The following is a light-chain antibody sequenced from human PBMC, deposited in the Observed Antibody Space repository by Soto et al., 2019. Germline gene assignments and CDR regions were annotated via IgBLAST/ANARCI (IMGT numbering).Light chain of an antibody. V-gene: IGLV1-44*01. CDR2: SHD. Sequence: QSVLTQPPSASGTPGQRVTISCSGSSSNIGRNAVNWYQQVPGTAPKLLIYSHDHRPSGVPDRFSGSKSGTSASLAISGLQSADEANYYCISWDDSLKGPVFGGGTQLTVL. CDR3: ISWDDSLKGPV. J-gene: IGLJ3*02. CDR1: SSNIGRNA.